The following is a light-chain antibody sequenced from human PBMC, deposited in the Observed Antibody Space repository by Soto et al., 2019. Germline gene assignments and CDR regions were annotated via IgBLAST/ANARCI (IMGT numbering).Light chain of an antibody. CDR3: QEYSNWPPTYN. V-gene: IGKV3-15*01. CDR1: QSVSQN. Sequence: ETVMTQSPATLSVSPGERVTLSCRASQSVSQNLAWYQQRSGQGPRLLIYAASTMATGVPARFSGSGSGTDFTLTISILQSEDFAVYFCQEYSNWPPTYNFGQGTKLEIK. J-gene: IGKJ2*01. CDR2: AAS.